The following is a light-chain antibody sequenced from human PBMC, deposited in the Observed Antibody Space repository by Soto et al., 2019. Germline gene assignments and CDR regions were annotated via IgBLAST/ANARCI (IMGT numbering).Light chain of an antibody. J-gene: IGLJ1*01. Sequence: QSVLTRPRSVSGSPGQSVTISCTGTSSDVGGYEYVSWYQQHPGKAPKLVIYDVTKRPSGVPDRFSGSRSGNTASLTISGLQTEDEADYYCCSYAGSPFYVFGIGTKVTVL. CDR1: SSDVGGYEY. V-gene: IGLV2-11*01. CDR2: DVT. CDR3: CSYAGSPFYV.